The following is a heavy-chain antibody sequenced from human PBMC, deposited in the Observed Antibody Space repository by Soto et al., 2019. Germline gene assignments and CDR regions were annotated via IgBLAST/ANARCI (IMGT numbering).Heavy chain of an antibody. D-gene: IGHD6-19*01. CDR2: IYPGDSDT. J-gene: IGHJ6*02. CDR1: GYSFTSYW. V-gene: IGHV5-51*01. CDR3: ARHSYSSGWYVYYGMDV. Sequence: GVSLKISCKGSGYSFTSYWIGWVRQMPGKGLEWMGIIYPGDSDTRYSPSFQGQVTISADKSISTAYLQWSSLKASDTAMYYCARHSYSSGWYVYYGMDVWGQGTTVTVSS.